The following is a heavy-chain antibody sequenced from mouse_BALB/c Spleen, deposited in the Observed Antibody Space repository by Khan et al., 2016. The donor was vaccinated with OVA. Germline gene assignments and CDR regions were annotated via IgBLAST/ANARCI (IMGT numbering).Heavy chain of an antibody. Sequence: EVQLQESGPGLVKPSQSLSLTCTVTGYSITSDYAWNWIRQFPGNKLEWMGYISYSGRTSYNPSLKSRISIPRDTSKNQFFLLLSSVTTEDTATYYCASAGTITTVVATNFDYWGQGTTRTVSS. V-gene: IGHV3-2*02. D-gene: IGHD1-1*01. J-gene: IGHJ2*01. CDR3: ASAGTITTVVATNFDY. CDR1: GYSITSDYA. CDR2: ISYSGRT.